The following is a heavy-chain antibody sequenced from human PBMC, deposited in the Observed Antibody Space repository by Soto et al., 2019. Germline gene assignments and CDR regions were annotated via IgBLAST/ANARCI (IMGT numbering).Heavy chain of an antibody. Sequence: PSETLSLTCTVSGGTVTSGSYFCSWIRQLPGKCLYLLVYIYESGSTFYNPSPKSRVTISLDTSKSQFSLRLPSVTAADTAMYFCAGSSARSVFDFWAPGTLVTVSS. J-gene: IGHJ4*02. CDR2: IYESGST. D-gene: IGHD2-2*01. CDR1: GGTVTSGSYF. V-gene: IGHV4-31*03. CDR3: AGSSARSVFDF.